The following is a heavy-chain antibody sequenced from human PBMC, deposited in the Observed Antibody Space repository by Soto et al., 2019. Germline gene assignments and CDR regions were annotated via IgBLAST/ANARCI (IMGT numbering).Heavy chain of an antibody. CDR1: GFTFSTEG. J-gene: IGHJ4*02. CDR2: ISYDGSSI. V-gene: IGHV3-30*18. CDR3: AKTNPHFDR. Sequence: GGSLRLSCAASGFTFSTEGMHWVRQAPGKGLEWVAMISYDGSSIFHADSVKGRFTVSRDNSKSILYLQMNSLRQEDTAVYYCAKTNPHFDRWGQGTLVTVSS.